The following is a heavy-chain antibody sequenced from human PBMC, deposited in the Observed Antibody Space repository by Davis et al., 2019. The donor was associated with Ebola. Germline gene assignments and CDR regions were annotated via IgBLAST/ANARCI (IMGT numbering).Heavy chain of an antibody. Sequence: GGSLRLSCAASGFTFSSYGMHWVRQAPGKGLEWVAVIWYDGSIKYYADSVKGRFTISRDNSKNTLYLQMNSLRAADTAVYYCAAGRYYDNSGYRLGGFDYWGQGAQVTVSS. CDR3: AAGRYYDNSGYRLGGFDY. D-gene: IGHD3-22*01. CDR2: IWYDGSIK. CDR1: GFTFSSYG. J-gene: IGHJ4*02. V-gene: IGHV3-30*02.